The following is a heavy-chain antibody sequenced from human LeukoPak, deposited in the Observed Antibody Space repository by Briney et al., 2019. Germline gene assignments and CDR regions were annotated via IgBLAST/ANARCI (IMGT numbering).Heavy chain of an antibody. V-gene: IGHV3-74*01. D-gene: IGHD1-26*01. CDR3: TRDLGRGSNY. CDR1: GFTFSSSW. Sequence: GGSLRLSCAASGFTFSSSWMHWVRQAPGKGLEWVSRINSDGSSTNYADSAKGRFTISRDNAKNKLYLQMNSLRAEDTAVYYCTRDLGRGSNYCSQGTLVTVSS. J-gene: IGHJ4*02. CDR2: INSDGSST.